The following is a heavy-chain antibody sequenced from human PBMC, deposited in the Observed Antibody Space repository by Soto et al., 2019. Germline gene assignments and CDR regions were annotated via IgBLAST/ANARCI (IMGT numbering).Heavy chain of an antibody. V-gene: IGHV3-21*01. CDR1: GFTFSSYS. D-gene: IGHD4-4*01. CDR2: ISSSSSYI. CDR3: ARDYLVSWPKLQNWFDP. J-gene: IGHJ5*02. Sequence: PGGSLRLSCAASGFTFSSYSMNWVRQAPGKGLEWVSSISSSSSYIYYADSEKGRFTISRDNAKNSLYLQMNSLRAEDTAVYFCARDYLVSWPKLQNWFDPWGQGTLVTVSS.